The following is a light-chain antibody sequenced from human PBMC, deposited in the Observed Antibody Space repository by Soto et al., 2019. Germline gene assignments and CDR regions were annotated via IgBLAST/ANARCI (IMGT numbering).Light chain of an antibody. J-gene: IGKJ4*01. Sequence: DIQMTQSPSSLSASVGDRVIITCRASQSIKNYLNWYQQKPGKAPKLLMFAASNLQIGVPSRFSGSGSGTGFILTINGLQPEDFATYYCQQTHTTPRLSFGGGTKVDIK. CDR3: QQTHTTPRLS. CDR1: QSIKNY. V-gene: IGKV1-39*01. CDR2: AAS.